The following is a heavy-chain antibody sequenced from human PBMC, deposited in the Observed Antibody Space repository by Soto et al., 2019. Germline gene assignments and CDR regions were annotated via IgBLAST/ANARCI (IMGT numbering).Heavy chain of an antibody. V-gene: IGHV1-69*13. D-gene: IGHD3-3*01. J-gene: IGHJ4*02. CDR3: ARGQEWLHQLKPLYYFDY. CDR2: IIPIFGTA. Sequence: GASVKVSCKASGGTFSSYAISWVRQAPGQGLEWMGGIIPIFGTANYAQKFQGRVTITADESTSTAYMELSSLRSEDTAVYYCARGQEWLHQLKPLYYFDYWGQGTLVTVSS. CDR1: GGTFSSYA.